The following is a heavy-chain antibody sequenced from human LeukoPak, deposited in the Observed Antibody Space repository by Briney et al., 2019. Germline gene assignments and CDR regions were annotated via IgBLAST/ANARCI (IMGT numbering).Heavy chain of an antibody. Sequence: ASVKVSCKGSGYTFTSYGLSWVRQAPGQWLEWMGWISTYNDNTHYAQKFQGRVTMTTDTSTNTAYMELRSLRSDDTAVYYCAREMAVAGSGVIDSWGQGTLVTVSS. D-gene: IGHD6-19*01. CDR2: ISTYNDNT. V-gene: IGHV1-18*01. CDR1: GYTFTSYG. J-gene: IGHJ4*02. CDR3: AREMAVAGSGVIDS.